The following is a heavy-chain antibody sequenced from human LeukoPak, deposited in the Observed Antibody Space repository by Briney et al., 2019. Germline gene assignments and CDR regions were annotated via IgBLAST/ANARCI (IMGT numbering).Heavy chain of an antibody. D-gene: IGHD1-14*01. J-gene: IGHJ4*02. CDR3: ARGVEPLAANTLAY. Sequence: GASLTLSCAASGFTVITNDMTCVRQAPGNGLEWVSVLYSDGNTKYADSVQGRLTISRDNSKNTLYLEMNSLSPDDTAVYYCARGVEPLAANTLAYWGQGTLVTVSS. CDR1: GFTVITND. V-gene: IGHV3-53*01. CDR2: LYSDGNT.